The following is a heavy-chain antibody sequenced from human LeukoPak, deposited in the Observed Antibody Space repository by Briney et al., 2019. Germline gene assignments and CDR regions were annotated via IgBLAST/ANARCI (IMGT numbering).Heavy chain of an antibody. J-gene: IGHJ6*02. CDR2: INHNGNVN. CDR3: ARGGGLDV. V-gene: IGHV3-7*03. D-gene: IGHD3-16*01. Sequence: RGSLRLSCAASGVTFSSYWMNWARQAPGKGLEWVASINHNGNVNYYVDSVKGRFTISRDNAKNSLYLQMSNLRAEDTAVYFCARGGGLDVWGQGATVTVSS. CDR1: GVTFSSYW.